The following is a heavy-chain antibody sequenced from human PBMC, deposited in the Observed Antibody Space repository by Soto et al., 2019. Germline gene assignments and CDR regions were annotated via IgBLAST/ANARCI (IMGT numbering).Heavy chain of an antibody. CDR2: INAGNGNT. J-gene: IGHJ5*02. CDR3: ARDYCSGGSCYSYWFDP. V-gene: IGHV1-3*01. Sequence: VASVKVSCKASGYTFTSYAMHWVRQAPGQRLEWMGWINAGNGNTKYSQKFQGRVTITRDTSASTAYMELSSLRSEDTAVYYCARDYCSGGSCYSYWFDPWGQGTLVTVSS. CDR1: GYTFTSYA. D-gene: IGHD2-15*01.